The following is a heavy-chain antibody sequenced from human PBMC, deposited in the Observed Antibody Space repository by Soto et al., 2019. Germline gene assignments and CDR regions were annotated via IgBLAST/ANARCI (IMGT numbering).Heavy chain of an antibody. J-gene: IGHJ4*02. Sequence: EVRLVASGGGLVKPGGSLRLSCAASGFAFSTNSMNWVRQVPGKGLQWLSSISSSGSFRSYADSIQGRFTISRDNAKNSLYLQMNYLRGDDTGHYFCAIDPPHVGTSSWDADSWGQGTLVTVSS. CDR3: AIDPPHVGTSSWDADS. D-gene: IGHD1-1*01. CDR2: ISSSGSFR. CDR1: GFAFSTNS. V-gene: IGHV3-21*01.